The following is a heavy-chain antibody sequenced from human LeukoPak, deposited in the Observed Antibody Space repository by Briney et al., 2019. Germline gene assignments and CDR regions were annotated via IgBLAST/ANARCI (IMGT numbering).Heavy chain of an antibody. J-gene: IGHJ6*02. V-gene: IGHV3-33*01. CDR2: IWCDGSNK. Sequence: PGRSLRLSCAASGFTFSSYGMHWVRQAPGKGLEGVAVIWCDGSNKYYADSVKGRFTISRDNSKNTLYLQMNSLRAEDTAVYYCARGIAEYSSGWYSRTRGGMDVRGQGTTVTVSS. CDR1: GFTFSSYG. D-gene: IGHD6-19*01. CDR3: ARGIAEYSSGWYSRTRGGMDV.